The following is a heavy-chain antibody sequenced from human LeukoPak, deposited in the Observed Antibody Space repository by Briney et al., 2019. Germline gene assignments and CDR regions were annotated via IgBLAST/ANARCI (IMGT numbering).Heavy chain of an antibody. V-gene: IGHV3-33*06. Sequence: HPGGSLRLSCAASGFTFSSYGMHWVRQAPGKGLEWVAVIWYDGSNKYYADSVKGRFTISRDNSKNTLYLQMNSLRAEDTAVYYCAKDLDYGDYLEYWGQGTLVTVSS. D-gene: IGHD4-17*01. CDR3: AKDLDYGDYLEY. CDR1: GFTFSSYG. CDR2: IWYDGSNK. J-gene: IGHJ4*02.